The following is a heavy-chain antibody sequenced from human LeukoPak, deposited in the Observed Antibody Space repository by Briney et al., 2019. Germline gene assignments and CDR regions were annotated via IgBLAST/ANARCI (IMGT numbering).Heavy chain of an antibody. CDR3: ARGYSSGWYLNWFDP. V-gene: IGHV3-48*01. J-gene: IGHJ5*02. CDR1: GFTFSSYS. Sequence: GGSLRLSCAASGFTFSSYSMNWVRQAPGKGLEWVSYISSSSSTIYYADSVKGRFTISRDNAKNSLYLQMNSLRAEDTAVYYCARGYSSGWYLNWFDPWGQGTLVTVSS. D-gene: IGHD6-19*01. CDR2: ISSSSSTI.